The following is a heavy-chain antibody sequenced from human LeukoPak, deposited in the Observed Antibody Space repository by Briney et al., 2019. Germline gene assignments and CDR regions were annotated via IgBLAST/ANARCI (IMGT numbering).Heavy chain of an antibody. CDR1: GDSTSGYD. CDR3: ARDSGGYRRGSFDY. D-gene: IGHD3-22*01. V-gene: IGHV4-59*01. J-gene: IGHJ4*02. CDR2: INYSGST. Sequence: SETLTLTCTVSGDSTSGYDWSWIRQSRGEGLEWLEYINYSGSTNYNPSLKSRVTISVDTSKNQFSLKLTSVTAADTAVYYCARDSGGYRRGSFDYWGQGTLVAVSS.